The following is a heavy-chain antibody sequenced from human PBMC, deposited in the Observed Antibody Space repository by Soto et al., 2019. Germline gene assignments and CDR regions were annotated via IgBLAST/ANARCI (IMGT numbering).Heavy chain of an antibody. J-gene: IGHJ6*02. Sequence: PGGSLRLSCAASGFTFSSYDMHWVRQATGKXLEWVSAIGTAGDTYYPGSVKGRFTISRENAKNSLYLQMNSLRAGDTAVYYCARGSIVATITGYRYYYYGMDVWGQGPTVTVSS. V-gene: IGHV3-13*01. CDR3: ARGSIVATITGYRYYYYGMDV. D-gene: IGHD5-12*01. CDR2: IGTAGDT. CDR1: GFTFSSYD.